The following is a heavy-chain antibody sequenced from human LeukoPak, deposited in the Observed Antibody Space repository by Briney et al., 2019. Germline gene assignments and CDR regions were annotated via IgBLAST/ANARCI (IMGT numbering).Heavy chain of an antibody. D-gene: IGHD5-24*01. J-gene: IGHJ4*02. Sequence: SVKVSCKASGGTFSSYAISWVRQAPGQGLEWMGGIIPIFGTANYAQKFQGRVTITADESTSTAYMELSSQRSEDTAVYYCAIRRSLEMATLVIGWGQGTLVTVSS. V-gene: IGHV1-69*13. CDR2: IIPIFGTA. CDR1: GGTFSSYA. CDR3: AIRRSLEMATLVIG.